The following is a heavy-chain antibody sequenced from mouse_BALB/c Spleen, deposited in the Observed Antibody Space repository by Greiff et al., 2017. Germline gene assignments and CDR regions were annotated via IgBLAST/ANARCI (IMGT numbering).Heavy chain of an antibody. D-gene: IGHD2-1*01. J-gene: IGHJ2*01. Sequence: VQLQESGPEVVMPGVSVKISCKGSGYTFTDYAMHWVKQSHAKSLEWIGVISTYNGNTNYNQKFKGKATMTVDKSSSTAYMELARLTSEDSAIYYCARKGPLYGNYGNLFDYWGQGTTLTVSS. CDR1: GYTFTDYA. V-gene: IGHV1-67*01. CDR3: ARKGPLYGNYGNLFDY. CDR2: ISTYNGNT.